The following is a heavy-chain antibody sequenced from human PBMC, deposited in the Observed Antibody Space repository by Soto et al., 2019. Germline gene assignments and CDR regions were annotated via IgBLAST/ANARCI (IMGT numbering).Heavy chain of an antibody. CDR2: IYYSGGT. CDR3: ARVRGGGPFDD. V-gene: IGHV4-31*03. CDR1: GGPISSGGYY. D-gene: IGHD1-26*01. J-gene: IGHJ4*02. Sequence: PSETLSLPCTVSGGPISSGGYYWSWIRQHPGKGLEWIGYIYYSGGTYYNPSLKSRVTISVDTSKKQVSLKLTSVTAADTAVYYCARVRGGGPFDDWGQGTLVTVSS.